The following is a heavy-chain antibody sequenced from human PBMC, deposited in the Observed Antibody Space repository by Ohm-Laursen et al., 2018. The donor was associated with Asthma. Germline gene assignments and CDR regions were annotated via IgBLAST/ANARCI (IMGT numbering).Heavy chain of an antibody. Sequence: ASVKVSCKASGYTLTSYSMHWVRQAPGQGPEWMGIINPNGGSTTYAQKFQGRVTMTRDTSTSTVYMDLSSLSSEDTAVYYCAIYKREYSGYDYCFDYWGQGTLVTVSS. J-gene: IGHJ4*02. CDR3: AIYKREYSGYDYCFDY. D-gene: IGHD5-12*01. CDR2: INPNGGST. CDR1: GYTLTSYS. V-gene: IGHV1-46*01.